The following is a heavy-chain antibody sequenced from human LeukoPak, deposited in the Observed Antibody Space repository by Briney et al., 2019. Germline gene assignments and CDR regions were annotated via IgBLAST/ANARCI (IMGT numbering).Heavy chain of an antibody. CDR1: GXSFTSHW. Sequence: GESLRISCKGSGXSFTSHWISWVRQMPGKGLEWMGRIAPSDSYTNYRPSFQGHVTISADKSISTAYLQWSSLKASDTAMYYCARHRDCSSGACYPDYWGQGTLVTVSS. CDR3: ARHRDCSSGACYPDY. CDR2: IAPSDSYT. D-gene: IGHD2-15*01. J-gene: IGHJ4*02. V-gene: IGHV5-10-1*01.